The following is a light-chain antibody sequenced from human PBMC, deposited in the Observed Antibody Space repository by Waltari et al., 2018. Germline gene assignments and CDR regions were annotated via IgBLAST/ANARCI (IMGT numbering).Light chain of an antibody. CDR2: ASY. J-gene: IGLJ3*02. V-gene: IGLV1-44*01. Sequence: QSVLTQPPSASGTPGQRVTISWSGSNFNIEYNTVYWYQQLPGTAPKLLIYASYQRPSGVPDRFSGSKSGTSASLAISGLRSEDEADYYCATWDDSLNTWVFGGGTKLTVL. CDR1: NFNIEYNT. CDR3: ATWDDSLNTWV.